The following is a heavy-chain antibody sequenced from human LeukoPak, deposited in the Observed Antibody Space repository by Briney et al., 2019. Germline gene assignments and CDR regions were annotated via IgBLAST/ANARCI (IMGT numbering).Heavy chain of an antibody. D-gene: IGHD1-26*01. Sequence: PGGSPRLSCAASGFTFDDYGMSWVRQVPGKGLEWVSGINWNGGSTGYADSVKGRFTISRDNAKNSLYLQMNSLRAEDTALYYCARGVDSGSYYAFDYWGQGTLVTVSS. J-gene: IGHJ4*02. CDR1: GFTFDDYG. CDR2: INWNGGST. CDR3: ARGVDSGSYYAFDY. V-gene: IGHV3-20*04.